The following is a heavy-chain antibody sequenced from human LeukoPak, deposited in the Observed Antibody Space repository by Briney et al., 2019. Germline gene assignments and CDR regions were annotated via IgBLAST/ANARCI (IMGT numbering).Heavy chain of an antibody. CDR1: GLSFSGYS. V-gene: IGHV4-34*01. Sequence: PSETLSLTCAVYGLSFSGYSWSWLRQPPGKGLEWIGAINSSGSTNYNPSLKSRVTISVDTSKNQFSLKLSSVTAADTAVYYCERGHYSSSWRKFDPWGQGTLVTVSS. D-gene: IGHD6-13*01. CDR3: ERGHYSSSWRKFDP. CDR2: INSSGST. J-gene: IGHJ5*02.